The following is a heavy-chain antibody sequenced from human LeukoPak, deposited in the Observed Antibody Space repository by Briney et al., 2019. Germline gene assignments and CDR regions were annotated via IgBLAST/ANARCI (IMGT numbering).Heavy chain of an antibody. CDR3: AKVGRRLSGSYFRDAFDI. CDR2: ISGSGGST. D-gene: IGHD1-26*01. CDR1: GFTFSSYG. J-gene: IGHJ3*02. V-gene: IGHV3-23*01. Sequence: GGSLRLSCAASGFTFSSYGMSWVRQAPGKGLEWVSAISGSGGSTYYADSVKGRFTISRDNSKNTLYLQMNSLRAEDTAVYYCAKVGRRLSGSYFRDAFDIWGQGTMVTVSS.